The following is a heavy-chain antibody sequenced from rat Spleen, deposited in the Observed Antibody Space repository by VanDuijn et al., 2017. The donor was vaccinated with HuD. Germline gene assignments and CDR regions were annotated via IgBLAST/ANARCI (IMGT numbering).Heavy chain of an antibody. CDR1: DYSITSSYR. V-gene: IGHV3-3*01. D-gene: IGHD1-10*01. J-gene: IGHJ2*01. CDR2: INSAGST. Sequence: EVQLQESGPGLVKPSQSLSLTCSVTDYSITSSYRWNWIRKFPGNKLEWMGYINSAGSTNYNPSLKSRISITRDTSKNQFFLQVNSVTTEDTATYYCARDNNYKAYWGQGVMVTVSS. CDR3: ARDNNYKAY.